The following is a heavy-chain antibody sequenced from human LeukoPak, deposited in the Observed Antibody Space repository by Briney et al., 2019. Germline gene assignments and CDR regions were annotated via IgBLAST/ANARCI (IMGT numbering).Heavy chain of an antibody. Sequence: SETLSLTCAVYGGSFSGYYWSWVRQPPGKGVEWIGEINHSGRTNYNPSLKSRVTISVDTSKNHFSLQLSSVTAADKAVYYCARRNSITIFGVLIEGWFDPWGQGTLVTVSS. D-gene: IGHD3-3*01. CDR1: GGSFSGYY. J-gene: IGHJ5*02. V-gene: IGHV4-34*01. CDR2: INHSGRT. CDR3: ARRNSITIFGVLIEGWFDP.